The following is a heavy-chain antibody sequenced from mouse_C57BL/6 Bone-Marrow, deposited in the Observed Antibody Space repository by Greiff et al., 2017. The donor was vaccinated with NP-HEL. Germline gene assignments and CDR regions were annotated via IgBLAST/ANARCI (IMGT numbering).Heavy chain of an antibody. J-gene: IGHJ3*01. Sequence: VQLQQSGAELAKPGASVKLSCKASGYTFTSYWMHWVKQRPGQGLEWIGYINPSSGYTKYNQKFKDKATLTADKSSSTAYMQLISLTYEDSAVYDCASPIYYYGSTFAYWGQGTLVTVSA. CDR3: ASPIYYYGSTFAY. CDR2: INPSSGYT. V-gene: IGHV1-7*01. D-gene: IGHD1-1*01. CDR1: GYTFTSYW.